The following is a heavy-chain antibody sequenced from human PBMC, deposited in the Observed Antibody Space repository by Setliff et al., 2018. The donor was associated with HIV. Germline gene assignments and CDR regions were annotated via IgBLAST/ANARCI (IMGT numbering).Heavy chain of an antibody. V-gene: IGHV4-61*02. D-gene: IGHD3-16*01. CDR1: GCSISRGVYF. Sequence: PSETLSLTCTVSGCSISRGVYFWSWIRQPAGGGLVWIGRVSSSGNTNDNPSLKRRVIISLDTSKNQFSRKLSSVTAADTGVYYCASHWDYYYYYMDVWGKGTTVTVSS. CDR3: ASHWDYYYYYMDV. CDR2: VSSSGNT. J-gene: IGHJ6*03.